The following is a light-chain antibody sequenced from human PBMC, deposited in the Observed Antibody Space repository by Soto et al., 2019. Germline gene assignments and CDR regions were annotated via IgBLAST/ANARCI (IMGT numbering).Light chain of an antibody. CDR1: SSDVGGYNY. Sequence: QSALTQPASVSGSPGQSINISCTGTSSDVGGYNYVSWYQQHSSKAPKLMIYEGSNRPSWVSNRFSGSKSGNTASLTIAGLQAEDESDYYCSSYTSISTYVFGTGTKVTVL. CDR2: EGS. CDR3: SSYTSISTYV. J-gene: IGLJ1*01. V-gene: IGLV2-14*01.